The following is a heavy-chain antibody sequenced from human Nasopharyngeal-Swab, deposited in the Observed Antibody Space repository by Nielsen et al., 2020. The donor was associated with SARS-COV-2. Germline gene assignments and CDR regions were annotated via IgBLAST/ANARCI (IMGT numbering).Heavy chain of an antibody. CDR2: LRSSGQYT. J-gene: IGHJ4*02. D-gene: IGHD3-3*01. CDR3: ARDADYDFWSGYSAFDY. V-gene: IGHV3-21*05. CDR1: GFTFSSYG. Sequence: GESLKISCAASGFTFSSYGMHWVRQAPGKGLEWVAHLRSSGQYTNYADSVKGRFTISRDDAKNSLYLQMNSLRAEDTAVYYCARDADYDFWSGYSAFDYWGQGTLVTVSS.